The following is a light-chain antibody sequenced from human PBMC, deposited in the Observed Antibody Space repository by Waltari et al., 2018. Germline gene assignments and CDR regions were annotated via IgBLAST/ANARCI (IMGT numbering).Light chain of an antibody. Sequence: DIVMTQSPDFLAVSLGERATINCKSSQSVLFSSNNKNYLAWYQQKPGHPPKLLVSWSSTRESGVPARFTGSGSGTDFTLTISSLQAEDVAVYYCQQYYNAPQTFGQGTKVEIK. CDR3: QQYYNAPQT. V-gene: IGKV4-1*01. CDR1: QSVLFSSNNKNY. J-gene: IGKJ1*01. CDR2: WSS.